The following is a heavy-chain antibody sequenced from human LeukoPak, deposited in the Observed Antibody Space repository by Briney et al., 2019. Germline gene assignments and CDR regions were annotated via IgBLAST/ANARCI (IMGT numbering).Heavy chain of an antibody. J-gene: IGHJ4*02. D-gene: IGHD3-10*01. CDR2: ISYDGSNK. V-gene: IGHV3-30-3*01. Sequence: GGSLRLSCAASGFTFSSYAMHWVRQARGKGLEWVAVISYDGSNKYYADSVKGRFTISRDNSKNPLYLQMNSLRAEDTAVYYCAREEDGSGSPFDYWGQGTLVTVSS. CDR1: GFTFSSYA. CDR3: AREEDGSGSPFDY.